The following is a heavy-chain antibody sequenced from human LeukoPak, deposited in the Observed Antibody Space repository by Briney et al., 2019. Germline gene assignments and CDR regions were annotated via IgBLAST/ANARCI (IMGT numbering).Heavy chain of an antibody. CDR3: VRDDGDV. V-gene: IGHV3-7*01. CDR2: INEDGSGK. Sequence: GLEWVASINEDGSGKYSMDSVKDRVTISRDNAKNSLDLQINSLTVEDTAIYYCVRDDGDVWGKGTTVTVSS. J-gene: IGHJ6*04.